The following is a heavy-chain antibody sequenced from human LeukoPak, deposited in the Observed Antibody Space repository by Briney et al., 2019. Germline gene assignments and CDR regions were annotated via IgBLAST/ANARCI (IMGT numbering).Heavy chain of an antibody. V-gene: IGHV3-21*01. D-gene: IGHD1-26*01. CDR2: ISSSSSYI. Sequence: PGGSLRLSCAASGFTFSSYSMNWVRQAPGKGLEWVSSISSSSSYIYYADSVKGRFTISRHNAKNSLHLQMNSLRAEDTAVYYCAREGGSYWLYWGQGTLVTGSS. CDR3: AREGGSYWLY. CDR1: GFTFSSYS. J-gene: IGHJ4*02.